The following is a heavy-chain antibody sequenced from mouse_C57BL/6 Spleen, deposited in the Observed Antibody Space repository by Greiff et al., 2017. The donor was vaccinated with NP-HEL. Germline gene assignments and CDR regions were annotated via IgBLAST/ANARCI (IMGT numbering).Heavy chain of an antibody. CDR2: IDPANGNT. CDR1: GFNIKNTY. Sequence: EVNVVDSVAELVRPGASVKLSCTASGFNIKNTYMHWVKQRPEQGLEWIGRIDPANGNTKYAPKFQGKATITADTSSNTAYLQLSSLTSEDTAIYYCARKGFYGSSYWFAYWGQGTLVTVSA. J-gene: IGHJ3*01. D-gene: IGHD1-1*01. V-gene: IGHV14-3*01. CDR3: ARKGFYGSSYWFAY.